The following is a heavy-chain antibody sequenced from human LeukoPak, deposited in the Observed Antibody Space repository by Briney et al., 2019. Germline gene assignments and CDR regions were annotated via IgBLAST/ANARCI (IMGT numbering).Heavy chain of an antibody. J-gene: IGHJ4*02. CDR2: ISGSGGST. Sequence: GGSLRLSCAASGFTFSSYAMNWVRQAPGKGLEWVSGISGSGGSTYYADSVKGRFTISRDNSKNTLYLQMNSLRAEDTAVYYCAKDLYGYYVVDYWGQGTLVTVSP. D-gene: IGHD4-17*01. V-gene: IGHV3-23*01. CDR3: AKDLYGYYVVDY. CDR1: GFTFSSYA.